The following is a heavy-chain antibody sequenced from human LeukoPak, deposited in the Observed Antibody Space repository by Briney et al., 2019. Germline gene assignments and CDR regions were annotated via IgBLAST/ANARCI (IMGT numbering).Heavy chain of an antibody. D-gene: IGHD3-10*01. CDR3: AKKSVSWFFDY. CDR1: GFTFSSYA. CDR2: ISGSGGRT. J-gene: IGHJ4*02. Sequence: GVSVRLSCAASGFTFSSYAMTWVRQAPGKGLEWVSDISGSGGRTNYADSVKGRFTISRDNSKNTLYLQMNSLRVEDTAVYYCAKKSVSWFFDYWGQGTLVTVSS. V-gene: IGHV3-23*01.